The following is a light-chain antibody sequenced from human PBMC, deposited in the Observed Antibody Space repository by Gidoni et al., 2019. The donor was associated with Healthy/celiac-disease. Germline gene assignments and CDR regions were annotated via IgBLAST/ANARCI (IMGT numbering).Light chain of an antibody. CDR2: DAS. CDR3: QQYDNLPLT. V-gene: IGKV1-33*01. CDR1: QDISNY. Sequence: DIHMTPSPSSLSASVGDRVTITCQASQDISNYLNWYQQKPGKAPKLLIYDASNLETGVPSRFSGSGSGTDFTFTISSLQPEDIATYYCQQYDNLPLTFXGXTKVEIK. J-gene: IGKJ4*01.